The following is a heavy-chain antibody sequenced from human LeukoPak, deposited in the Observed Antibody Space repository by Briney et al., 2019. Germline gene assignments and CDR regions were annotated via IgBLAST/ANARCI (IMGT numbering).Heavy chain of an antibody. V-gene: IGHV3-30*18. CDR3: AKDSDWRTSSSPDGWFDP. J-gene: IGHJ5*02. CDR2: ISYDGSNK. Sequence: GGSLRLSCAASGFTFSSYGMHWVRQAPGKGLEWVAVISYDGSNKYYADSVKGRFTISRDNSKNTLYLQMNSLRAEDTAVYYCAKDSDWRTSSSPDGWFDPWGQGTLVTVSS. CDR1: GFTFSSYG. D-gene: IGHD6-13*01.